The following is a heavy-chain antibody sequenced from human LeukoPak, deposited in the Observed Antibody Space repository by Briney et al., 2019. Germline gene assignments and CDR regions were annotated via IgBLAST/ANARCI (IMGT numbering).Heavy chain of an antibody. V-gene: IGHV4-59*01. CDR3: ASYTGDYALGY. Sequence: SETLSLTCTVSGASISTYYWSWIRQPPGKRLEWIGYISNSGSTNYNPSLKSRVTMSLDTSKSQFSLKLTSLTAADTAVYYCASYTGDYALGYWGQGALVTVSS. CDR1: GASISTYY. D-gene: IGHD4-17*01. CDR2: ISNSGST. J-gene: IGHJ4*02.